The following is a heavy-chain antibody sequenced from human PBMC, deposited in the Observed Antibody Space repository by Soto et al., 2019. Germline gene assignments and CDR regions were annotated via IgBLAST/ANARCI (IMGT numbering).Heavy chain of an antibody. CDR3: ARASREKVTTWEMGAFDI. CDR2: IWYDGSNK. Sequence: QVQLVESGGGVVQPGRSLRLSCAASGFTFSSYGMHWVRQAPGKGLEWVAVIWYDGSNKYYADSVKGRFTISRDNSKNTLYLQMNSLRAEDTAVYYCARASREKVTTWEMGAFDIWGQGTMVTVSS. J-gene: IGHJ3*02. D-gene: IGHD4-17*01. V-gene: IGHV3-33*01. CDR1: GFTFSSYG.